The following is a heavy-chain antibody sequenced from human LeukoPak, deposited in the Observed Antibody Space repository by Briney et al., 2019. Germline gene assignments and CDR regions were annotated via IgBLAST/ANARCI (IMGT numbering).Heavy chain of an antibody. V-gene: IGHV3-23*01. CDR2: ISGGGDSV. D-gene: IGHD2-2*01. Sequence: GGSLRLSCAASGFPFSDYAMTWVRQTPGKGLEWVSVISGGGDSVDYADSMKGRFTIPRDNSKNTLYLQMYSLRAEDTALYYCAKLGCTGTICYANYWGQGTLVTVSS. J-gene: IGHJ4*02. CDR1: GFPFSDYA. CDR3: AKLGCTGTICYANY.